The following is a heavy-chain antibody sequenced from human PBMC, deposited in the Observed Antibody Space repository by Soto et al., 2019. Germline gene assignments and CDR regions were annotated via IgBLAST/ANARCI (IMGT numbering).Heavy chain of an antibody. J-gene: IGHJ4*02. CDR1: GFTFSSYA. D-gene: IGHD3-22*01. CDR2: ISGSGGST. Sequence: PGGSLRLSCAASGFTFSSYAMSWVRQAPGKGLEWVSAISGSGGSTYYADSVKGRFTISRDNSKNTLYLQMNSLRAEDTAVYYCAKEASITMIVVVLYYFDYWGQGTLVTVSS. CDR3: AKEASITMIVVVLYYFDY. V-gene: IGHV3-23*01.